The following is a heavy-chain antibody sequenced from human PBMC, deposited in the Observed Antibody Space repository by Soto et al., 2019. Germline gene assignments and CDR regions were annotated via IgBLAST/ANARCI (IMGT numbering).Heavy chain of an antibody. J-gene: IGHJ4*02. CDR2: IYYSGST. CDR1: GGSISSGGYY. V-gene: IGHV4-31*03. D-gene: IGHD6-13*01. Sequence: PSETLSLTCTVSGGSISSGGYYWNWIRQHPGKGLEWIGYIYYSGSTYYNPSLKSRVTISLDTSKNQFSLKLSSVTAADTAVFYCARSGIAAAGTEYYFDYWGQGTLVTVSS. CDR3: ARSGIAAAGTEYYFDY.